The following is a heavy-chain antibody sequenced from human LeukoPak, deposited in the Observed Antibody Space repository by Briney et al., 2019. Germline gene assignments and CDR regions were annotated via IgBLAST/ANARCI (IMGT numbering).Heavy chain of an antibody. Sequence: ASVKVSRKASGYTFTGYYMHWVRQAPGQGLEWMGWINPNSGGTNYAQKFQGRVTMTRDTSISTAYMELSGLRSDDTAVYYCARDNSYGRSYYFDYWGQGTLVTVSS. CDR1: GYTFTGYY. J-gene: IGHJ4*02. CDR3: ARDNSYGRSYYFDY. CDR2: INPNSGGT. D-gene: IGHD5-18*01. V-gene: IGHV1-2*02.